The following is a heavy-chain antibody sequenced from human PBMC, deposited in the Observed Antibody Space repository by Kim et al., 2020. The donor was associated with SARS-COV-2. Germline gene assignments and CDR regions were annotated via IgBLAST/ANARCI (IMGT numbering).Heavy chain of an antibody. Sequence: SETLSLTCTVSGGSISSSSYYWGWIRQPPGKGLEWIGSIYYSGSTYYNPSLKSRVTISVDTSKNQFSLKLSSVTAADTAVYYCARHLQNQWLEDAFDIWGQGTMVTVSS. J-gene: IGHJ3*02. CDR3: ARHLQNQWLEDAFDI. CDR2: IYYSGST. V-gene: IGHV4-39*01. CDR1: GGSISSSSYY. D-gene: IGHD6-19*01.